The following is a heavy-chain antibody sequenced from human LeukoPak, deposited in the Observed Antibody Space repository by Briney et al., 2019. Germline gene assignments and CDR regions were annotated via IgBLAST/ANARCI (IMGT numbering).Heavy chain of an antibody. CDR3: AELGITMIGGV. CDR1: GYTFTSYY. J-gene: IGHJ6*04. Sequence: ASVKVSCKASGYTFTSYYMHWVRQAPGQGLEWMGIINPSGGSTSYAQKFQGRVTMTRDMSTSTVYMELSSLRAEDTAVYYCAELGITMIGGVWGKGTTVTISS. V-gene: IGHV1-46*01. CDR2: INPSGGST. D-gene: IGHD3-10*02.